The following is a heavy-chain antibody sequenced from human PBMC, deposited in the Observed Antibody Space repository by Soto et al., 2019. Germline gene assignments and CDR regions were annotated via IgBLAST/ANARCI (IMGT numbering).Heavy chain of an antibody. D-gene: IGHD1-7*01. V-gene: IGHV3-21*01. CDR2: ISSSSSYI. J-gene: IGHJ6*03. CDR3: ARGELGSDWSGMDV. CDR1: GFTFSSYS. Sequence: GGSLRLPCAASGFTFSSYSMNWVRQAPGKGLEWVSSISSSSSYIYYADSVKGRFTISRDNAKNSLYLQMNSLRAEDTAVYYCARGELGSDWSGMDVWGKGTTVTSP.